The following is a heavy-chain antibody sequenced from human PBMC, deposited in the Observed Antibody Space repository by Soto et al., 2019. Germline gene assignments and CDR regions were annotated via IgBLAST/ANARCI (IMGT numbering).Heavy chain of an antibody. J-gene: IGHJ3*02. D-gene: IGHD3-3*01. CDR3: AKDSSVLRFLEWLSIDAFDI. CDR2: ISGSGGST. Sequence: EVQLLESGGGLVQPGGSLRLSCAASGFTFSSYAMSWVRQAPGKGLEWVSAISGSGGSTYYADSVKGRFTISRDNSKNTLYLQMNCLRAEDTDVYYCAKDSSVLRFLEWLSIDAFDIWGQGTMVTVSS. V-gene: IGHV3-23*01. CDR1: GFTFSSYA.